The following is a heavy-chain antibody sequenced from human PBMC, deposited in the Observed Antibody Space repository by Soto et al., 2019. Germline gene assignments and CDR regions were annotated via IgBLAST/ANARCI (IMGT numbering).Heavy chain of an antibody. CDR3: ANHDWVLRTPNEDY. Sequence: GGSLRLSCAASGFTFSSYAMSWVRQAPGKGLEWVSAISGSGGSTYYADSVKGRFTISRDNSKNTLYLQMNSLRAEDTAVYYCANHDWVLRTPNEDYWGQGTLVTVSS. CDR1: GFTFSSYA. D-gene: IGHD2-8*01. V-gene: IGHV3-23*01. J-gene: IGHJ4*02. CDR2: ISGSGGST.